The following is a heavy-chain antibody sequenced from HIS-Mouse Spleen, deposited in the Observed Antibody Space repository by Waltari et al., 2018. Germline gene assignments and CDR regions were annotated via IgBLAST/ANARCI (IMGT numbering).Heavy chain of an antibody. CDR2: IYYSCGT. D-gene: IGHD6-13*01. CDR1: GGSISSSSYY. CDR3: AREIPYSSSWYDWYFDL. Sequence: QLQLQESGPGLVKPSETLSLTCTVSGGSISSSSYYWGWIRQPPGKGLEWIGSIYYSCGTYYNPSLKSRVTISVDTSKNQCSLKLSSVTAADTAVYYCAREIPYSSSWYDWYFDLWGRGTLVTVSS. J-gene: IGHJ2*01. V-gene: IGHV4-39*07.